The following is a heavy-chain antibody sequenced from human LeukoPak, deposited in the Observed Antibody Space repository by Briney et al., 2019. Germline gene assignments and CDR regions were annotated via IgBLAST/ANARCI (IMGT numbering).Heavy chain of an antibody. J-gene: IGHJ5*01. CDR3: ATEWVGYCSGGSCPRPNWFDP. Sequence: ASVKVSCKASGGTFSSYAISWVRQAPGQGLEWMGGIIPIFGTANYAQKFQGRVTITADESTSTAYMELSSLRSEDTAVYYCATEWVGYCSGGSCPRPNWFDPWGQGTLVTVSS. D-gene: IGHD2-15*01. V-gene: IGHV1-69*13. CDR2: IIPIFGTA. CDR1: GGTFSSYA.